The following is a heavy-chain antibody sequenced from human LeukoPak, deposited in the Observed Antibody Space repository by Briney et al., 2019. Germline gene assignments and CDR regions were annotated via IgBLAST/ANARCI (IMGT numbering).Heavy chain of an antibody. D-gene: IGHD6-6*01. Sequence: ASVKVSCKASGGTFSNYAINWMRQAPGQGLDWLGGIVPVLGTANYAQKFQGRVTITTDESTSTVYMELSSLRSEDTAVYYCATAWFEQLVVAGAFEIWGQGTMVTVSS. CDR3: ATAWFEQLVVAGAFEI. CDR2: IVPVLGTA. V-gene: IGHV1-69*05. CDR1: GGTFSNYA. J-gene: IGHJ3*02.